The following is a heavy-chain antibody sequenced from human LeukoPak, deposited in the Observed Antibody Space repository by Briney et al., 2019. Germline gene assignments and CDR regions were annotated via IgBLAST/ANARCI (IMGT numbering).Heavy chain of an antibody. D-gene: IGHD4-4*01. V-gene: IGHV4-59*12. Sequence: SETLSLTCTVSGGSINNYYWSWIRQPPGKGLEWIGYIFYSGSTDYNPSLKGRVTISLDTSKNQFSLKLTSVTAADTAVYYCARGGTVTDFDYWGQGTLVTVSS. CDR3: ARGGTVTDFDY. CDR2: IFYSGST. J-gene: IGHJ4*02. CDR1: GGSINNYY.